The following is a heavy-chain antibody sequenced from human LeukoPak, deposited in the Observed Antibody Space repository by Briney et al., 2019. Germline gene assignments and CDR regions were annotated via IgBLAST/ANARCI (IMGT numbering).Heavy chain of an antibody. CDR3: ARDQGLGYCSGGSCYSTTPFDY. V-gene: IGHV3-7*01. D-gene: IGHD2-15*01. Sequence: GGSLRLSCAASGFTFSSYWMSWVRQAPGKGLEWVANIKQDGSEKYYVDSVKGRFTISRDNAKNSLYLQMNSLRAEDTAVYYCARDQGLGYCSGGSCYSTTPFDYWGQGTLVTASS. J-gene: IGHJ4*02. CDR1: GFTFSSYW. CDR2: IKQDGSEK.